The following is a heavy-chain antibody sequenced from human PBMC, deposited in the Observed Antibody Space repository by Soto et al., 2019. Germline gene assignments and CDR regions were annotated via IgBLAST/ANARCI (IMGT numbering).Heavy chain of an antibody. CDR3: TRDPFDF. J-gene: IGHJ4*02. Sequence: ESGGRLVQPGGSLTLSCAASGFPFSHYEMNRVRQAPGRGLEWVSYIKSSGDTGHYADSVRGRFTVSRDNAKNLLFLHLTGLSVEDTATYYCTRDPFDFWGQGTQVVVS. V-gene: IGHV3-48*03. CDR2: IKSSGDTG. CDR1: GFPFSHYE.